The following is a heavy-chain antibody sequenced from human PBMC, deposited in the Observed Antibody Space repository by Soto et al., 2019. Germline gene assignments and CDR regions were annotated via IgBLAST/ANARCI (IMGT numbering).Heavy chain of an antibody. Sequence: QVQLQESGPGLVKPSETLSLTCTVSGGSVSSGSYYWSWIRQPPGKRLEWLGYIYYSGSTNYNPTLQSRVTISVDTSKNQFSLHLSSVTDADTAVYYCARHYGTRDRQYNWFDPWGQGTLVTVSS. J-gene: IGHJ5*02. V-gene: IGHV4-61*01. D-gene: IGHD1-7*01. CDR3: ARHYGTRDRQYNWFDP. CDR2: IYYSGST. CDR1: GGSVSSGSYY.